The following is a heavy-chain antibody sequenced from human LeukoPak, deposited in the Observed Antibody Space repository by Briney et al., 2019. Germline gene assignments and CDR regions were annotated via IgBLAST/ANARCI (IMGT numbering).Heavy chain of an antibody. CDR1: GFTFSDYY. CDR2: SSTSTI. D-gene: IGHD4-17*01. V-gene: IGHV3-69-1*01. Sequence: PGGSLRLSCAASGFTFSDYYMSSSTSTIYYADSVKGRFTISRDNAKNSLCLQMNSLRAGDTAVYYCARSSPGNYGDYQFDYWGQGTLVTVSS. CDR3: ARSSPGNYGDYQFDY. J-gene: IGHJ4*02.